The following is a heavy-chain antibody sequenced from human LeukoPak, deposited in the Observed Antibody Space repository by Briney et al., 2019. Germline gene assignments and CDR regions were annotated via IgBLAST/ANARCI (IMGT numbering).Heavy chain of an antibody. CDR2: INPSGGST. Sequence: ASVKVSCKTSEFSFTTYYLHWVRQAPGQGLKWMAMINPSGGSTNYAQEFQGRLTMTRDTSTSTVYMELTSLRSDDTAFYYCARSWWGTDWSLSDNWFDPWGQGTLVTVSS. CDR1: EFSFTTYY. CDR3: ARSWWGTDWSLSDNWFDP. J-gene: IGHJ5*02. D-gene: IGHD3-9*01. V-gene: IGHV1-46*01.